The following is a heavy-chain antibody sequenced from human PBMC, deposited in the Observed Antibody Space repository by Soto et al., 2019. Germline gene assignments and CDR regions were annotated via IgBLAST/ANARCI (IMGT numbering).Heavy chain of an antibody. CDR2: ITSKRYGGAT. V-gene: IGHV3-49*03. J-gene: IGHJ4*02. CDR3: SRLPRNNRGAPSDY. D-gene: IGHD3-10*01. CDR1: GFSFGDYA. Sequence: EVQLVESGGGLEHPGRSLRLSCAASGFSFGDYAIIWFRQAPGKGPEWVGLITSKRYGGATEYAASVRGRFTISRDDSKSIAYLQMNSLKIDDTAVYHCSRLPRNNRGAPSDYWGQGTQVTVSS.